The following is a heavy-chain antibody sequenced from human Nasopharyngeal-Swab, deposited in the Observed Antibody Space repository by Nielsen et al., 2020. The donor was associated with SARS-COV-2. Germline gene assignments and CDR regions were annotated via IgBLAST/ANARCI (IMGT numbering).Heavy chain of an antibody. Sequence: SETLSLTCAVYGGSFSGYYWSWIHQPPGKGLEWIGEINHSGSTNYNPSLKSRVTISVDTSKNQFSLKVRSVTAADTAVYYCARAGVDISTGSSGGCFDYWGQGTLVTVSS. D-gene: IGHD3-9*01. V-gene: IGHV4-34*01. CDR2: INHSGST. CDR1: GGSFSGYY. CDR3: ARAGVDISTGSSGGCFDY. J-gene: IGHJ4*02.